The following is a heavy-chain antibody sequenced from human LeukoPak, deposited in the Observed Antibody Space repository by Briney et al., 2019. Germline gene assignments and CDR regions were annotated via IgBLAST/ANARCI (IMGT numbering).Heavy chain of an antibody. CDR1: GYTFTDYY. CDR3: ARGRYCGETTCSDFDA. V-gene: IGHV1-2*02. CDR2: INPNSGGT. J-gene: IGHJ4*02. Sequence: ASVKVSCKASGYTFTDYYMHWVRQAPGPGLEWMGWINPNSGGTDYAQKFQGRVTLIRDTSISTAYMELSRLTSDDTAVYYCARGRYCGETTCSDFDAWGQGTPVTVSS. D-gene: IGHD2-21*01.